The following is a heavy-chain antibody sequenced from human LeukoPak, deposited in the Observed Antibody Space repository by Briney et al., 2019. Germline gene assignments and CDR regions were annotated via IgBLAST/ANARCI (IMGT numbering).Heavy chain of an antibody. Sequence: GGSLRLSCAASGFTFNNYAMTWVRQAPGKGLEWVAVISHDGSNKYYADSVKGRFTISRDNSKNTLYLQMNSLRAEDTAVYYCARDPSWGYFDYWGQGTLVTVSS. D-gene: IGHD3-16*01. J-gene: IGHJ4*02. CDR1: GFTFNNYA. CDR2: ISHDGSNK. CDR3: ARDPSWGYFDY. V-gene: IGHV3-30*03.